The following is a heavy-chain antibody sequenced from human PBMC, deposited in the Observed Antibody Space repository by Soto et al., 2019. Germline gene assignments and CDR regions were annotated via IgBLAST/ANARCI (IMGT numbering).Heavy chain of an antibody. J-gene: IGHJ4*02. V-gene: IGHV3-30*18. CDR3: AKDLENLPDY. CDR2: ISYDGSNK. CDR1: GFTFSSYG. Sequence: GGSLRLSCAASGFTFSSYGMHWVRQAPGKGLEWVAVISYDGSNKYYADSVKGRFTISRDNSKNTLDLQMNSLRAEDTAVYYCAKDLENLPDYGGQGTLVPVSS.